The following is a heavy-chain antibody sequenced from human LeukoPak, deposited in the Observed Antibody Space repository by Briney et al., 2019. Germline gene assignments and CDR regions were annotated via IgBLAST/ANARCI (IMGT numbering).Heavy chain of an antibody. CDR2: IGSSGGGI. CDR1: GFTFSTYT. J-gene: IGHJ3*02. CDR3: AKFASASCCQSAFDI. D-gene: IGHD2-2*01. Sequence: GGSLRLSCAAAGFTFSTYTMYWVRHPPGKRLEWVSIIGSSGGGIHYADSVKGRFTISRDNSKNTLYLQMNSLRAEDTAVYNCAKFASASCCQSAFDIWGQGTMVTVSS. V-gene: IGHV3-23*01.